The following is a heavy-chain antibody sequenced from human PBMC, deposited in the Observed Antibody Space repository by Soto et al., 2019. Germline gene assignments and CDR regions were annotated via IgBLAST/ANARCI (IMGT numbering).Heavy chain of an antibody. CDR1: GGSFSGYY. CDR3: ARGHYDFWSGYFATIDY. CDR2: INHSGST. V-gene: IGHV4-34*01. Sequence: PSETLSLTCAVYGGSFSGYYWSWIRQPPGKGLEWIGEINHSGSTNYNPSLKSRVTISVDTSKNQFSLKLTSVTAADTAVYYCARGHYDFWSGYFATIDYWGQGTLVTVSS. J-gene: IGHJ4*02. D-gene: IGHD3-3*01.